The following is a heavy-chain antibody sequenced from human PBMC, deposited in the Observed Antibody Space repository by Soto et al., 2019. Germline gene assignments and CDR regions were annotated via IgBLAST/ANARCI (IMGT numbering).Heavy chain of an antibody. CDR1: GFTFRSYA. D-gene: IGHD5-18*01. V-gene: IGHV3-66*01. J-gene: IGHJ6*02. Sequence: GGSLRLSCAASGFTFRSYAMSWVRQAPGKGLEWVSVVYVNGNTYYADSVKGRFTVSRDSSKNTLYLQMNSLRSEDTAMYYCAKGQRKIQLWVRGPLHDYYYGMDVWGQGTTVTVSS. CDR3: AKGQRKIQLWVRGPLHDYYYGMDV. CDR2: VYVNGNT.